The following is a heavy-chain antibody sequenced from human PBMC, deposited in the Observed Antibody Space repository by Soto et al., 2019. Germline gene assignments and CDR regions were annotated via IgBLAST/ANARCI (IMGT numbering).Heavy chain of an antibody. CDR3: ARDLRSQVTTASFFDY. CDR2: IIPILGIA. CDR1: GGTFSSYT. V-gene: IGHV1-69*08. Sequence: QVQLVQSGAEVKKPGSSVKVSCKASGGTFSSYTISWVRQAPGQGLEWMGRIIPILGIANYAQKFQGRVTITADKSTSTAYMELSSLRSEDTAVYYCARDLRSQVTTASFFDYWGQGTLVTVSS. J-gene: IGHJ4*02. D-gene: IGHD4-17*01.